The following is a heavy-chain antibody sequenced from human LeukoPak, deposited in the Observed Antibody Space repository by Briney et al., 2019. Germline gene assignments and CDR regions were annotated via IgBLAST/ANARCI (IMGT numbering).Heavy chain of an antibody. CDR3: ARGPRVGATRYYYYMDV. Sequence: VASVKVSCKASGYTFTTYGISWVRQAPGQGLEWMGWINPNSGGTNYAQKFQGRVTMTRDTSISTAYMELSSLRSDDTAVFYCARGPRVGATRYYYYMDVWGKGTTVIISS. CDR2: INPNSGGT. V-gene: IGHV1-2*02. CDR1: GYTFTTYG. D-gene: IGHD1-26*01. J-gene: IGHJ6*03.